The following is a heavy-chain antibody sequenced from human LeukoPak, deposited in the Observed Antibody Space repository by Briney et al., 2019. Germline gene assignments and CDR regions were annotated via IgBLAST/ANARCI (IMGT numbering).Heavy chain of an antibody. CDR2: IKQDGSEK. V-gene: IGHV3-7*01. J-gene: IGHJ6*03. D-gene: IGHD1-1*01. CDR1: GFTFSSYW. CDR3: ARDPYNGAYSEGYYYYYMDV. Sequence: GGSLRLSCAASGFTFSSYWMSWVRQAPGKGLEWVANIKQDGSEKYYVDSVKGRFTISRDNAQNSLYLQMNSLRVEDTAIYYCARDPYNGAYSEGYYYYYMDVWGKGTTVTVSS.